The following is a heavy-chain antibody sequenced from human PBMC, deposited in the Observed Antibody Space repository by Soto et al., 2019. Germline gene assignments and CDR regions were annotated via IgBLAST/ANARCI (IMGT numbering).Heavy chain of an antibody. J-gene: IGHJ4*02. CDR2: IYHSGST. CDR1: GGSINSDGYS. Sequence: PSETLSLTCAVSGGSINSDGYSWSWVRQPPGKGLEWIGYIYHSGSTYYNPSLKSRVTISVDRSKNQFSLKLSSMTAADTAVYYCARFVDTTVAVDYWGQGTLVTVSS. D-gene: IGHD5-18*01. V-gene: IGHV4-30-2*01. CDR3: ARFVDTTVAVDY.